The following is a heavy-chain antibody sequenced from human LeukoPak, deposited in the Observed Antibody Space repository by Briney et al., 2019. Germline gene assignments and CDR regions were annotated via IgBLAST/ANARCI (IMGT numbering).Heavy chain of an antibody. Sequence: PSETLSLTCAVSGYSISIGYYWGWIRQPPGKGLEWIGSIYHSGSTYYNPSLKSRVTISVDTSKNQFSLKLSSVTAADTAVYYCARGREEWFVYWGQGTLVTVSS. CDR1: GYSISIGYY. CDR3: ARGREEWFVY. CDR2: IYHSGST. D-gene: IGHD3-3*01. J-gene: IGHJ4*02. V-gene: IGHV4-38-2*01.